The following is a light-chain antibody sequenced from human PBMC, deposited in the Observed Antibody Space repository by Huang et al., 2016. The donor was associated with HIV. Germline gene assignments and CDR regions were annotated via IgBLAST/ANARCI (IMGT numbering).Light chain of an antibody. CDR1: QNNTNDY. Sequence: EIVLTQSPDTLSLSPGERGALSCRASQNNTNDYLAWYQQKSGQAPRLLIYGSSGRATGVPVRFGGSGSGAEFMLTIDRLEPEDCAAYYCQQYSASPWTFGLGTKLEVK. J-gene: IGKJ1*01. CDR2: GSS. CDR3: QQYSASPWT. V-gene: IGKV3-20*01.